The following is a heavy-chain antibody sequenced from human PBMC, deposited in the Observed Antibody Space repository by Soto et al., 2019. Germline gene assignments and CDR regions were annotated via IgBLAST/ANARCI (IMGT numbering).Heavy chain of an antibody. CDR1: GFTFSNNA. CDR3: ASRGHCGGDCLDFFFDQ. CDR2: ISGDGNNK. Sequence: QVQLVESGGGVVQPGRSLRLSCVATGFTFSNNAMHWVRQAPGKGLEWVAVISGDGNNKYYADSVKGRFTISRDNSKNTVSLQVQSLRAEDTAVYHCASRGHCGGDCLDFFFDQWGQGTLVTVSS. V-gene: IGHV3-30*04. D-gene: IGHD2-21*02. J-gene: IGHJ4*02.